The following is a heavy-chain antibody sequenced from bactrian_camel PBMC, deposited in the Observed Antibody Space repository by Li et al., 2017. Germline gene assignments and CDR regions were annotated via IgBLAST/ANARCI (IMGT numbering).Heavy chain of an antibody. CDR1: GFTFSSYA. D-gene: IGHD5*01. Sequence: VQLVESGGGLVQPGGSLRLSCAASGFTFSSYAMTWFRQAPGKQRELVADAHTSGTTWVADSVKGRFTISQDNAKNTLYLQKNSLKPEDTAMYYCAADYLWIGSCRDLPQYLNWGQGTQVTVS. CDR2: AHTSGTT. V-gene: IGHV3S67*01. CDR3: AADYLWIGSCRDLPQYLN. J-gene: IGHJ4*01.